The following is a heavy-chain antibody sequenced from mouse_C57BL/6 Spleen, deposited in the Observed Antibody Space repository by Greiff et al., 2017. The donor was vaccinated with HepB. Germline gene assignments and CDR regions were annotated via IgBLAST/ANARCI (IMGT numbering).Heavy chain of an antibody. Sequence: QVTLKVSGPGILQPSQTLSLTCSFSGFSLSTFGMGVGWIRQPSGKGLEWLAHIWWEDDKYYNPALKSRLTISKDTSKNQVFLKIANVDTADTATYYCARNIYYYGSSYVNWYFDVWGTGTTVTVSS. D-gene: IGHD1-1*01. J-gene: IGHJ1*03. CDR3: ARNIYYYGSSYVNWYFDV. V-gene: IGHV8-8*01. CDR1: GFSLSTFGMG. CDR2: IWWEDDK.